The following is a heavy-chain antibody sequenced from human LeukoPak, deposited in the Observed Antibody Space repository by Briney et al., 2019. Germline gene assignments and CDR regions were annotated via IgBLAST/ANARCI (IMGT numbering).Heavy chain of an antibody. CDR1: GYTFTSYD. D-gene: IGHD6-13*01. J-gene: IGHJ6*02. CDR3: ARAFPSSWYGRLGYYYYYGMDV. V-gene: IGHV1-8*01. Sequence: ASVKVSCKASGYTFTSYDINWVRQATGQGLEWMGWMNPNSGNTGYAQKFQGRVTMTRNTSISTAYMELSSLRSEDTAVYYCARAFPSSWYGRLGYYYYYGMDVWGQGTTVTVSS. CDR2: MNPNSGNT.